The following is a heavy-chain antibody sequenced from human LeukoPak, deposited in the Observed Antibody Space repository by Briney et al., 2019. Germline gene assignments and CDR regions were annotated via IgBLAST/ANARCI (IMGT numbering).Heavy chain of an antibody. CDR2: INPNNGNA. V-gene: IGHV1-8*01. CDR1: GYTFTSFD. D-gene: IGHD2-2*01. CDR3: ARPTSRPSNYYSMDV. Sequence: ASVKVSCKASGYTFTSFDLNWVRQAPGQGLEWVGWINPNNGNADYAQRFQGGVTMTRDTAISTVYMELSSLTYEDTAVYYCARPTSRPSNYYSMDVWGKGTTVTVSS. J-gene: IGHJ6*03.